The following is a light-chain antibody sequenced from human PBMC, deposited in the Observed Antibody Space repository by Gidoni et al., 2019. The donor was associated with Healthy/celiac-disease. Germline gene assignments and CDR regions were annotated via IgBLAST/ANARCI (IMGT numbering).Light chain of an antibody. J-gene: IGKJ2*01. Sequence: DIQMTQSPSSLSASVGDRVTITCRASQGISNSLAWYQQKPGKAPKLLLYAASRLESGVPSRFSGSGSGTDYTLTISSLQPEEFATYYCQQYYSTPLFGQXTKLEIK. CDR3: QQYYSTPL. CDR2: AAS. CDR1: QGISNS. V-gene: IGKV1-NL1*01.